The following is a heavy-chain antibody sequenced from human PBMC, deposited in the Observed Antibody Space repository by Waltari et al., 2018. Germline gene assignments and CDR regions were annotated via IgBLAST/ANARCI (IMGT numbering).Heavy chain of an antibody. CDR1: GFTFSSYA. J-gene: IGHJ4*02. V-gene: IGHV3-23*01. CDR2: LSGSGGST. CDR3: ATAYSSSWYISSL. Sequence: EVQLLESGGGLVQPGGSLRLSCAASGFTFSSYAMSWVRQAPGKGLEWVSALSGSGGSTYYTDSGKGRFTISRDNAKNTLYLQMNSLRAEETAVYYCATAYSSSWYISSLWGQGTLVTVSS. D-gene: IGHD6-13*01.